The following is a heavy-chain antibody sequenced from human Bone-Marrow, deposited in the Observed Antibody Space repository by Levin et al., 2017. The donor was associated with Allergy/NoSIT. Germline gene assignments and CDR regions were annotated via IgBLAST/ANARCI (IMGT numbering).Heavy chain of an antibody. V-gene: IGHV3-23*01. Sequence: GGSLRLSCEASGFTFDRYVMTWVRQAPGKGLEWVSSISGFGGTTYYPDSVRGRFTISRDNSKNTLYLQMNSLRADDTAKYYCAKSQSISLLDYSDYWGQGTLVSVSA. D-gene: IGHD3-3*02. CDR2: ISGFGGTT. CDR1: GFTFDRYV. CDR3: AKSQSISLLDYSDY. J-gene: IGHJ4*02.